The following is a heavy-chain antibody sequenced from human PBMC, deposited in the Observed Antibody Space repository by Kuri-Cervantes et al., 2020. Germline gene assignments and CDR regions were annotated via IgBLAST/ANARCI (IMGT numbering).Heavy chain of an antibody. CDR1: GYTFTSYD. Sequence: ASVKVSCKASGYTFTSYDINWVRQATGQGLEWMGWTNPNSGNTGYAQKFLGRVTMTRNTSISSAYMVLSSLRSEDTAVYYCARGGSPYCSGGSCYMFDYWGQGTLVTVSS. D-gene: IGHD2-15*01. V-gene: IGHV1-8*01. CDR3: ARGGSPYCSGGSCYMFDY. J-gene: IGHJ4*02. CDR2: TNPNSGNT.